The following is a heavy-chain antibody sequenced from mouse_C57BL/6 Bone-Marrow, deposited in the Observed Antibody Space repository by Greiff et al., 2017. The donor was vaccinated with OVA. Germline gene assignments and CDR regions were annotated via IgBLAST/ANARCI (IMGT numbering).Heavy chain of an antibody. CDR3: ARSDYDGYYGAMDY. CDR1: GYTFTDYY. Sequence: VQLQQPGAELVKPGASVKMSCKASGYTFTDYYMNWVKQSHGKSLEWIGVINPYNGGTSYNQKFKGKATLTVDKSSSTAYMELNSLTSEDSAVYYCARSDYDGYYGAMDYWGQGTSVTVSS. D-gene: IGHD2-3*01. J-gene: IGHJ4*01. V-gene: IGHV1-19*01. CDR2: INPYNGGT.